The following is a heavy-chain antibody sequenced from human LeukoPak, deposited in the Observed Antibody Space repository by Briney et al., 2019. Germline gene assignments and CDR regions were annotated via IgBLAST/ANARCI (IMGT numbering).Heavy chain of an antibody. CDR2: ISSSSSYI. CDR3: ARASQGYDFWSGYYSGDLDY. J-gene: IGHJ4*02. CDR1: GFTFSSYS. D-gene: IGHD3-3*01. Sequence: KPGGSLRLSCAASGFTFSSYSMNWVRQAPGKGLEWVSSISSSSSYIYYADSVKGRFTISRDNAKNSLYLQMNSLRAEDTAVYYCARASQGYDFWSGYYSGDLDYWGQGTLVTVSS. V-gene: IGHV3-21*01.